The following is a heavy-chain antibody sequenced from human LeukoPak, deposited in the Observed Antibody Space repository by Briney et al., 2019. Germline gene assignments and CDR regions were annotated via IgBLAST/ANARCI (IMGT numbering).Heavy chain of an antibody. CDR3: ARYCSGGRCYGFDAFDI. J-gene: IGHJ3*02. Sequence: ASVKVSCKASGYTFTGYYMHWVRQAPGQGLEWMGWINPNSGGTNYAQKFRGRVTMTRDTSISTAYMELSRLRSDDTAVYYCARYCSGGRCYGFDAFDIWGQGTMVTVSS. CDR2: INPNSGGT. CDR1: GYTFTGYY. D-gene: IGHD2-15*01. V-gene: IGHV1-2*02.